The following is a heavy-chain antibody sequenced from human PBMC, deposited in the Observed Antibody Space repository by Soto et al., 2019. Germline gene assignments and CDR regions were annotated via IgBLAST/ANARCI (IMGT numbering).Heavy chain of an antibody. D-gene: IGHD1-1*01. V-gene: IGHV3-74*01. CDR3: ATGPTPAFAF. CDR2: IHSDGITT. Sequence: EVPMVESGGGLVQPGGSLRLSCAASGFTFSTYWMHWVRQAPGKGLVWVSRIHSDGITTLYADSVTGRFTISRDNAKNTVFLQMNSLRAEVTAVYYCATGPTPAFAFWGRGTIVTVSS. CDR1: GFTFSTYW. J-gene: IGHJ3*01.